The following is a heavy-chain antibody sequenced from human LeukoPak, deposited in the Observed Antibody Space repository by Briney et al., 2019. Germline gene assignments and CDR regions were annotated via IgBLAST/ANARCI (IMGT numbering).Heavy chain of an antibody. J-gene: IGHJ3*02. D-gene: IGHD5-24*01. V-gene: IGHV3-38-3*01. CDR3: AKGPRWLQPPRDAFDI. Sequence: GGSLRLSCAASGFTVSSNEMSWVRQAPGKGLEWVSSISGGSTYYADSRKGRFTISRDNSKNTLHLQMNSLRAEDTAMYYCAKGPRWLQPPRDAFDIWGQGTMVTVSS. CDR2: ISGGST. CDR1: GFTVSSNE.